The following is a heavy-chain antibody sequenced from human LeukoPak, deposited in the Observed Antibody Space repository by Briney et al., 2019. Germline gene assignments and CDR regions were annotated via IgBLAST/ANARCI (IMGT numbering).Heavy chain of an antibody. CDR2: IIPIFGTA. J-gene: IGHJ3*02. V-gene: IGHV1-69*05. Sequence: SVKVSCKASGGTFSSYAISWVRQAPGQGLEGMGGIIPIFGTANYAQKFQGRVTITTDESTSTAYMGLSSLRSEDTAVYYCARAHNSGDAFDIWGQGTMVTVSS. D-gene: IGHD6-19*01. CDR1: GGTFSSYA. CDR3: ARAHNSGDAFDI.